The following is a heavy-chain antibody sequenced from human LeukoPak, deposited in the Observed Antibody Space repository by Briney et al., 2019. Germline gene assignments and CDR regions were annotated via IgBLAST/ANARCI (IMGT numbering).Heavy chain of an antibody. D-gene: IGHD6-6*01. CDR1: GFTFSNYG. Sequence: GGSLRLSCAASGFTFSNYGMHWVRQAPGKGLEWVAFIRYDGSNKYYADSVKGRFTVSRDDSKNTLYLQMNSLRGDDTAVYYCAGDLQQLVLNYYYYMDVWGKGTTVTVSS. CDR3: AGDLQQLVLNYYYYMDV. CDR2: IRYDGSNK. J-gene: IGHJ6*03. V-gene: IGHV3-30*02.